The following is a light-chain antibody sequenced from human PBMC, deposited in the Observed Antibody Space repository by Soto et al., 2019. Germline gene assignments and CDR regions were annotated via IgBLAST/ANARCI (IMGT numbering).Light chain of an antibody. CDR3: QQYNSYSPEA. V-gene: IGKV1-5*01. CDR1: QSISKW. CDR2: DAS. Sequence: DIQMTQSPSTLSASVVDIVPITFRSSQSISKWLAWYQQKPGKAPNLLIYDASSLESGVPSRFSGSGSGTEFTLTITSLQPDDFATYYCQQYNSYSPEAFGQGTKVDIK. J-gene: IGKJ1*01.